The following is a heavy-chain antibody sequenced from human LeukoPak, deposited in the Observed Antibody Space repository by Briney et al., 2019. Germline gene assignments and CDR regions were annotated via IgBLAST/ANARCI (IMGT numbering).Heavy chain of an antibody. Sequence: GGSLRLSCAASGFTYSNHAMSWVRQAPGKGLEWVSAISGSGGSTYYADSAKGRFTISRDNSKNTLYLQMNSLRAEDTAVYYCAKKGPQSGSYHFGYWGQGTLVTVSS. CDR3: AKKGPQSGSYHFGY. CDR2: ISGSGGST. D-gene: IGHD1-26*01. CDR1: GFTYSNHA. V-gene: IGHV3-23*01. J-gene: IGHJ4*02.